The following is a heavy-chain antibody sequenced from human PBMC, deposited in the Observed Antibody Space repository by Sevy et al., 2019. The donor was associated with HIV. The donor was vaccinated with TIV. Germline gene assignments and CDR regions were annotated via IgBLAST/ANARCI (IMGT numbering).Heavy chain of an antibody. CDR1: GGTFSSYA. Sequence: ASVKVSCKASGGTFSSYAISWVRQAPGQGLEWMGGIIPIFGTANYAQKFQGRVTITADESTSTAYMELSSLRSEDTAVYYCASQGDRYYYGSGRSSYYFYYWGQGTLVTVSS. D-gene: IGHD3-10*01. CDR2: IIPIFGTA. V-gene: IGHV1-69*13. J-gene: IGHJ4*02. CDR3: ASQGDRYYYGSGRSSYYFYY.